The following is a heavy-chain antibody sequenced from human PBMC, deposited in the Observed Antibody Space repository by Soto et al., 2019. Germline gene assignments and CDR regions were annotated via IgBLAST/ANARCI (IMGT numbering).Heavy chain of an antibody. CDR3: TRILWSSRRDALDI. V-gene: IGHV3-23*01. Sequence: PGGSLRLSCISSVFTFRNYAMAWVRQAPGEDLEWVSAIGTSGTPTLYADSVKSRFSISRDDSRNTVSLQMNSLGVEDTATYYCTRILWSSRRDALDIWGKGTTVTVSS. D-gene: IGHD2-21*01. J-gene: IGHJ6*04. CDR2: IGTSGTPT. CDR1: VFTFRNYA.